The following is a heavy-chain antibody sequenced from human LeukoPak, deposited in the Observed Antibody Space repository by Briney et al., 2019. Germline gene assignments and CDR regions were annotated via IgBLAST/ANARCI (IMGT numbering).Heavy chain of an antibody. J-gene: IGHJ4*02. CDR2: ISTTSSTI. CDR1: GFTFSSYG. D-gene: IGHD6-19*01. V-gene: IGHV3-48*02. Sequence: GGSLRLSCAASGFTFSSYGMNWVRQAPGKGLEWVSCISTTSSTIYYADSVKGRFTMSRDNAKNSLFLRMDSLRDEDTAVYYCARGKEKWLDHFDYWGQGSLVTVSS. CDR3: ARGKEKWLDHFDY.